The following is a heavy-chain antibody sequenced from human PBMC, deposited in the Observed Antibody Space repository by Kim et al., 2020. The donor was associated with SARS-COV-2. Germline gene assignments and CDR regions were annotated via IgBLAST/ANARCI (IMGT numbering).Heavy chain of an antibody. J-gene: IGHJ6*02. Sequence: ASVKVSCKASGYTFTSYYMHWVRQAPGQGLEWMGIINPSGGSTSYAQKFQGRVTMTRDTSTSTVYMELSSLRSEDTAVYYCARDRSSFGRLVPAAIVSYYYGMDVWGQGTTVTVSS. V-gene: IGHV1-46*01. CDR3: ARDRSSFGRLVPAAIVSYYYGMDV. CDR1: GYTFTSYY. CDR2: INPSGGST. D-gene: IGHD2-2*01.